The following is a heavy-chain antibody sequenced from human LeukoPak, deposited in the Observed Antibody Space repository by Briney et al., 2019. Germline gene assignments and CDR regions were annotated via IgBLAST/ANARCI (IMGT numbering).Heavy chain of an antibody. CDR3: ARRGGGGYYYGSGSYLFDY. J-gene: IGHJ4*02. D-gene: IGHD3-10*01. V-gene: IGHV5-51*01. CDR1: GYSFTSYW. CDR2: IYPGDSDT. Sequence: GESLKISCKGSGYSFTSYWIVWVRQMPGKGLEWMGIIYPGDSDTRYCPSFQGQVTIFADKSISTAQLQWSRLKASDNAMYYCARRGGGGYYYGSGSYLFDYWGQGTLVTVSS.